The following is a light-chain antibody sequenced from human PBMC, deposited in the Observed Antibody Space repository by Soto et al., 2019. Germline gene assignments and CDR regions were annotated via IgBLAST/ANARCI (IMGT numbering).Light chain of an antibody. CDR1: QSISSW. CDR3: QLYEFHPA. J-gene: IGKJ1*01. CDR2: DAS. V-gene: IGKV1-5*01. Sequence: IQMTQSPSALSASVGDSVTIACRASQSISSWLAWYQQKPGIAPKLLISDASSLESRVPSRFSGSGSGTEFTLTISSLWPDDFATYYCQLYEFHPAFGQGPRV.